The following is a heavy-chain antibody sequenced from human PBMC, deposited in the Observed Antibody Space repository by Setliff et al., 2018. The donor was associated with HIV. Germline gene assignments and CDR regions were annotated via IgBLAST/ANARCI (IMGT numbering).Heavy chain of an antibody. J-gene: IGHJ4*02. CDR2: MNPNSGNT. CDR1: GYTFTSYD. D-gene: IGHD1-7*01. V-gene: IGHV1-8*03. CDR3: ARGRGWELSHPPFFDY. Sequence: ASVKVSCKASGYTFTSYDINWVRQATGQGLEWMAWMNPNSGNTGYTQKFQGRVTITRNTSITTAYMELSSLRSEDTAIYYCARGRGWELSHPPFFDYWGQGTLVTVSS.